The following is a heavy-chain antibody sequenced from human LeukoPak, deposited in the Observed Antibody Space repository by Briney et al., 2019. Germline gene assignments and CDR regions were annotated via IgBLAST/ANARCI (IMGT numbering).Heavy chain of an antibody. CDR2: IYYSGST. CDR1: GGSISSYY. J-gene: IGHJ6*02. D-gene: IGHD1-1*01. CDR3: ARVTRYYGMDV. V-gene: IGHV4-59*01. Sequence: SETLSLTCTVSGGSISSYYWSWIRQPPGKGLEWIGYIYYSGSTNYNPSLKSRVTIPVDTSKNQFSLKLSSVTAADTAVYYCARVTRYYGMDVWGQGTTVTVSS.